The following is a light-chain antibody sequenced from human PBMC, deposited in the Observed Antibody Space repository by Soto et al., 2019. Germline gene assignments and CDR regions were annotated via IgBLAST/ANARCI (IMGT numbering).Light chain of an antibody. J-gene: IGKJ4*01. CDR1: QSISSW. CDR3: QQYNAYPLT. Sequence: DIQMTQSPSTLSASVGDRVTITCRASQSISSWLAWYQQKPGKAPNVLIHKASSLESGVPSRFSGSGSETEFTLTISSLQPDDFATYYGQQYNAYPLTFGGGTKVESK. V-gene: IGKV1-5*03. CDR2: KAS.